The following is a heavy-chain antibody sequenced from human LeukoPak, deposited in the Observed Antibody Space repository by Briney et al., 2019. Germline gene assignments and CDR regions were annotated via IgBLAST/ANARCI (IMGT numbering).Heavy chain of an antibody. J-gene: IGHJ4*02. D-gene: IGHD3-16*01. CDR3: ARVRWGVTFYFDY. Sequence: GGSLRLSCAASGFTFSTYWMSWVRQAPGKGLEWVANIKQDGSEKYYVDSVKGRFTISRDNAKNSLYLQMNSLRAEDTAVYYCARVRWGVTFYFDYWGQGTLVTVSS. CDR1: GFTFSTYW. V-gene: IGHV3-7*01. CDR2: IKQDGSEK.